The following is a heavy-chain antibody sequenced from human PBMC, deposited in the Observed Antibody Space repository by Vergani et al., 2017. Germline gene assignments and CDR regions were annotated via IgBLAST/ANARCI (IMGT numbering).Heavy chain of an antibody. J-gene: IGHJ6*02. Sequence: QVQLVESGGGVVQPGRSLRLSCAASGFTFSSYAMPWVRQAPGKGLEWVAVISYDGSNKYYADSVKGRFTISRDNSKTTLYLQMNSRRAEDTAVYYCARESIAAAGNYYYGMDVWGQGTTVTVSS. CDR3: ARESIAAAGNYYYGMDV. CDR2: ISYDGSNK. CDR1: GFTFSSYA. V-gene: IGHV3-30*01. D-gene: IGHD6-13*01.